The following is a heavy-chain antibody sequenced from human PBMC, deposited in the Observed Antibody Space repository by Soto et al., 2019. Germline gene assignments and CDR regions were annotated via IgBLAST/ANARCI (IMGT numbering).Heavy chain of an antibody. CDR2: IYTSGST. D-gene: IGHD3-22*01. V-gene: IGHV4-4*07. Sequence: SETLSRTCTVSGGSISSYYWSWIRQPAGKGLEWIGRIYTSGSTNYNPSLKSRVTMSVDTSKNQFSLKLSSVTAADTAVYYCARVLPYYYDSSGYYSTHWFDPWGQGTLVTVSS. J-gene: IGHJ5*02. CDR3: ARVLPYYYDSSGYYSTHWFDP. CDR1: GGSISSYY.